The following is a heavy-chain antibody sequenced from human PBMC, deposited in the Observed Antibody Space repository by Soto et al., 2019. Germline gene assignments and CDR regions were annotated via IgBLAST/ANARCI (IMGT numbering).Heavy chain of an antibody. V-gene: IGHV4-39*01. J-gene: IGHJ4*02. CDR3: ARQYYYDSKTDYYFDY. CDR1: GGSISSSSYY. D-gene: IGHD3-22*01. CDR2: IYYSGST. Sequence: SETLSLTCTVSGGSISSSSYYWGWIRQPPGKGLEWIGSIYYSGSTYCNPSLKSRVTISVDTSKNQFSLKLSSVTAADTAVYYCARQYYYDSKTDYYFDYWGQGTLVTVSS.